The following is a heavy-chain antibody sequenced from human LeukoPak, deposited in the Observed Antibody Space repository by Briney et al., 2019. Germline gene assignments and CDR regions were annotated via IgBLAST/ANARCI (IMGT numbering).Heavy chain of an antibody. CDR3: AKHYCRRATCLDDSFDI. CDR1: GFTFSSYA. D-gene: IGHD2-2*01. J-gene: IGHJ3*02. CDR2: ISGSGGST. V-gene: IGHV3-23*01. Sequence: GGSLRLSCAASGFTFSSYAMSWVPQAPGKGLEWVSAISGSGGSTYYADSVKGRFTISRDNSKNTLYLQMNSLRAEDTAVYYCAKHYCRRATCLDDSFDIWGQGTMVTVSS.